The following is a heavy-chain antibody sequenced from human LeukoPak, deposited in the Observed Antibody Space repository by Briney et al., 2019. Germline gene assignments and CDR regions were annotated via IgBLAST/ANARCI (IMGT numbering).Heavy chain of an antibody. CDR2: ISYDGSNK. D-gene: IGHD3-9*01. V-gene: IGHV3-30-3*01. J-gene: IGHJ4*02. Sequence: GRSLRLSCAASGFTFSSYAMHWVRQAPGKGLEWVAVISYDGSNKYYADSVKGRFTISRDNSKNTLYLQMNSLRAEDTAVYYCARESLFDWLSSRGYYFDYWAREPWSPSPQ. CDR1: GFTFSSYA. CDR3: ARESLFDWLSSRGYYFDY.